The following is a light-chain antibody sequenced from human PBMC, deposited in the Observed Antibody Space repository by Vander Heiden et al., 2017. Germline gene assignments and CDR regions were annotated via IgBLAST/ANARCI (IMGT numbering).Light chain of an antibody. J-gene: IGKJ1*01. V-gene: IGKV3D-15*01. CDR3: QQYNNWPQT. CDR1: QSVSSN. Sequence: VLTPSPATLSVSPGERVTLSCRASQSVSSNLAWYQQKPGQAPRLLIYGPSNRATGIPARFSGSGSGTEFTLTISSLQSEDFAVYYCQQYNNWPQTFGQGTKVEIK. CDR2: GPS.